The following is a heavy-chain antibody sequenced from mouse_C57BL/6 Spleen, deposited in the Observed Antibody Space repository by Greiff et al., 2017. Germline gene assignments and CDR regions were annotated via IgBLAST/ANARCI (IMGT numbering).Heavy chain of an antibody. CDR2: IHPNSGST. CDR1: GYTFTSYW. V-gene: IGHV1-64*01. CDR3: ARSSTARAAYFDY. Sequence: QVQLQQPGAELVKPGASVKLSCKASGYTFTSYWMHWVKQRPGQGLEWIGMIHPNSGSTNYNEKFKSKATLTVDKSSSTAYMQLSSLTSEDSAVYYCARSSTARAAYFDYWGQGTTLTVSS. J-gene: IGHJ2*01. D-gene: IGHD3-1*01.